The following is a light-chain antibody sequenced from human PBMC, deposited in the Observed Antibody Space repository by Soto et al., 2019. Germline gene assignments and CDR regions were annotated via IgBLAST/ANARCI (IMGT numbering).Light chain of an antibody. CDR1: QDISNW. Sequence: DIQMTQSPSSVCASVGDRAIITCRASQDISNWLAWFQQKAGKAPKLLIFSASSLQSGVPSRFSGSGSGTDFTLTITNLQPEDFATYYCQQANAFPLIFGQGTQLEN. J-gene: IGKJ5*01. V-gene: IGKV1-12*01. CDR2: SAS. CDR3: QQANAFPLI.